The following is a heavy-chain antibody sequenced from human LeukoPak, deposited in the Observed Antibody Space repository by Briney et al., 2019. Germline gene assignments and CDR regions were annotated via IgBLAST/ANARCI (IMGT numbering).Heavy chain of an antibody. Sequence: GRSLRLSCATSGFNFNTHPMHWVRQAPGEGLEWVAVISYDGSNKQYGDSVKGRFTISRDNPKNTLYLEMNRPRVEDTAVYYCASGLSYWGPGTLVTVS. V-gene: IGHV3-30*01. D-gene: IGHD3-10*01. CDR2: ISYDGSNK. CDR3: ASGLSY. CDR1: GFNFNTHP. J-gene: IGHJ4*02.